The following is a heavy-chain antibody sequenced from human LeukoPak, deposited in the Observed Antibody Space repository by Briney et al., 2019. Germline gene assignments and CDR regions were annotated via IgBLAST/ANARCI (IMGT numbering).Heavy chain of an antibody. V-gene: IGHV5-51*01. Sequence: GESLKISCKGSGYIFTTYWIAWVRQMPGKGLEWMGIIFPGDSDTRYSPSFQGQVTISVDKSISTAYLQWSSLKASDTAMYYCARPPSHNENDYWGQGTLVTVSS. CDR3: ARPPSHNENDY. D-gene: IGHD1-1*01. CDR1: GYIFTTYW. J-gene: IGHJ4*02. CDR2: IFPGDSDT.